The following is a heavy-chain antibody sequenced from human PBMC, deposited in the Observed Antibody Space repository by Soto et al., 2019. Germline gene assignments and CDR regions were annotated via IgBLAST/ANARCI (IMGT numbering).Heavy chain of an antibody. V-gene: IGHV4-59*13. CDR2: IYYSGST. J-gene: IGHJ6*02. Sequence: PSETLSLTCTVSGGSISSYYWSWIRQPPGRGLEWIGYIYYSGSTNYNPSLKSRVTISVDTSKKEFSLKLSSVTAADTAVYYCARSQWLAGGAFMEVLGQGTPVTVSS. CDR1: GGSISSYY. D-gene: IGHD6-19*01. CDR3: ARSQWLAGGAFMEV.